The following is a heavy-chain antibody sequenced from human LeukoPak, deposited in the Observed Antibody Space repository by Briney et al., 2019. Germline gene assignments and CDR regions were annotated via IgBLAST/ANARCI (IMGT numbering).Heavy chain of an antibody. CDR2: INPSGGST. D-gene: IGHD5-24*01. CDR1: GYTFTSYY. V-gene: IGHV1-46*03. Sequence: ASVKVSCKASGYTFTSYYMHWVRQAPGQGLEWMGIINPSGGSTSYAQKFQGRVTMTRDTSTSTVYMELSSLRSEDTAVYYCASFISGDSDGYPLAGSYWGQGTLVTASS. CDR3: ASFISGDSDGYPLAGSY. J-gene: IGHJ4*02.